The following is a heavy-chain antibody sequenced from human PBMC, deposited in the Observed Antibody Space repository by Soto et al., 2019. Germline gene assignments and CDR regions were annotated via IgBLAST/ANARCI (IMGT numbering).Heavy chain of an antibody. Sequence: SETLSLTCTASGASISRYYWSWIRQPPGKGLEWIAHIYYSGRTNYNPSLKSRVTISIDTSQNQFALKLSSVTAADTAVYYCARVREDIGYGAGSYLFDYWGQGTLVTVSS. V-gene: IGHV4-59*01. CDR1: GASISRYY. J-gene: IGHJ4*02. CDR2: IYYSGRT. CDR3: ARVREDIGYGAGSYLFDY. D-gene: IGHD3-10*01.